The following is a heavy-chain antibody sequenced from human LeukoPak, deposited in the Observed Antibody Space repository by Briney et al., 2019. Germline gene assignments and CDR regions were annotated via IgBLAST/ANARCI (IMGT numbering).Heavy chain of an antibody. J-gene: IGHJ3*02. CDR3: ARPVVAATTPDTFDI. CDR1: GFTFSDYY. D-gene: IGHD2-15*01. CDR2: ISNGGRTI. Sequence: GGSLRLSCAASGFTFSDYYMSWIRQAPGKGLEWVSYISNGGRTIYYADSVKGRFTMSRDNAKNSLYLQMNSLRAEDTAVYYCARPVVAATTPDTFDIWGQGTMVTVSS. V-gene: IGHV3-11*04.